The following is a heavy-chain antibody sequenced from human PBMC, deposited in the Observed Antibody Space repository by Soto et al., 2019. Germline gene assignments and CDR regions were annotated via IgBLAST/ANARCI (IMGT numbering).Heavy chain of an antibody. D-gene: IGHD1-1*01. CDR3: ARGKIGYGYYYYGMDV. Sequence: SETLSLTCTVSGGSISSDYWSWIRQPPGKGLEWIGYIYHRGSTNYNPSLKSRVTISVDTSKNQFSLKLSSVTAADTAVYYCARGKIGYGYYYYGMDVWGQGTTVTVSS. V-gene: IGHV4-59*01. CDR1: GGSISSDY. CDR2: IYHRGST. J-gene: IGHJ6*02.